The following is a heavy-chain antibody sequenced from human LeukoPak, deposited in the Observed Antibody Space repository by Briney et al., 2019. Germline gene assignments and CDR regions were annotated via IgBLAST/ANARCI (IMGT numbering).Heavy chain of an antibody. V-gene: IGHV3-33*01. J-gene: IGHJ6*02. Sequence: PGRSLRLSCAASGFTFSSYGMHWVRQAPGKGLEWVAVIWNDGSNKYYADSVKGRFTISRDNSKNTLFLQMNSLRAEDTAVYYCARGSSGRSNYYYYGMDVWGQGTTVTVSS. CDR2: IWNDGSNK. CDR1: GFTFSSYG. D-gene: IGHD3-10*01. CDR3: ARGSSGRSNYYYYGMDV.